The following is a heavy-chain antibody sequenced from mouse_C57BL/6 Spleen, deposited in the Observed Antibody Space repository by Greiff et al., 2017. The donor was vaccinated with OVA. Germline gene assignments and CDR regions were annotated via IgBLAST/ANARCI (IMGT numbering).Heavy chain of an antibody. CDR2: ISYDGSN. J-gene: IGHJ4*01. Sequence: ESGPGLVKPSQSLSLTCSVTGYSITSGYYWNWIRQFPGNKLEWMGYISYDGSNNYNPSLKNRISITSDTCKHQFFLKLNSVTTEDTATYYVARDTMVTSYAMDYWGQGTSVTVSS. CDR1: GYSITSGYY. D-gene: IGHD2-2*01. V-gene: IGHV3-6*01. CDR3: ARDTMVTSYAMDY.